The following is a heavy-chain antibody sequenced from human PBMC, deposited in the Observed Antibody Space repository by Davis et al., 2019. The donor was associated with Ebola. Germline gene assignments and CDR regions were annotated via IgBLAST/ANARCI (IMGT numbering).Heavy chain of an antibody. CDR3: VTENWYRFES. D-gene: IGHD1/OR15-1a*01. CDR2: ISSDSDYI. Sequence: GESLKISCAASGFTFSTYSMSWVRQAPGKGLEWVPSISSDSDYIYYADSAKGRFTISRDNAKNSLYLQMNSLRAEDTAVYYCVTENWYRFESWGQGTLVTVSS. V-gene: IGHV3-21*04. CDR1: GFTFSTYS. J-gene: IGHJ4*02.